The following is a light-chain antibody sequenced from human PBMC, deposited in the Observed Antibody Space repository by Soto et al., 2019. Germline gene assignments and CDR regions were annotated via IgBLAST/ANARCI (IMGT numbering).Light chain of an antibody. Sequence: DIQMTQSPSSLSASVGDRVTITCRASQRVSIYLNWYQLKPGKAPKLLIYSASTLQGGVPSRFSGSGSGKDFTLTISSLQPEDFATYCCQQSYSIPFTFGPGTKVDIK. CDR2: SAS. J-gene: IGKJ3*01. CDR3: QQSYSIPFT. CDR1: QRVSIY. V-gene: IGKV1-39*01.